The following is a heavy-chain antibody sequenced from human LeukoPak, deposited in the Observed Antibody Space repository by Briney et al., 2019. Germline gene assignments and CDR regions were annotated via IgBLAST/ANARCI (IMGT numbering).Heavy chain of an antibody. V-gene: IGHV1-2*02. CDR1: GYTFTGYF. CDR2: INSNNGGT. D-gene: IGHD6-19*01. J-gene: IGHJ4*02. Sequence: ASVKVSCKAFGYTFTGYFMHWVRQAPGQGLEWMGWINSNNGGTNYAQKFQGRVTMTRDTSINTAYMELSTLRSDDTAMYYCARVSGSGWYADYWGQGTLVTVSS. CDR3: ARVSGSGWYADY.